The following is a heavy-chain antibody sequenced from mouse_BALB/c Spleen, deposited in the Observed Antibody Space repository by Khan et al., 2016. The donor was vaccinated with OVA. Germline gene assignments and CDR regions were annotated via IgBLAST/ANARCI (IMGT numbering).Heavy chain of an antibody. CDR3: ARDYWDGFAY. V-gene: IGHV14-3*02. CDR2: IDPANGNA. D-gene: IGHD4-1*01. CDR1: GFNIKDTY. Sequence: EVQLQQSGAELVKPGASVKLSCTASGFNIKDTYMHWVKQRPEQGLEWIGRIDPANGNAKYDPKFQGKATITADTSSNTAHLQLSSLTSEDTAVYFCARDYWDGFAYWGQGTLVTVST. J-gene: IGHJ3*01.